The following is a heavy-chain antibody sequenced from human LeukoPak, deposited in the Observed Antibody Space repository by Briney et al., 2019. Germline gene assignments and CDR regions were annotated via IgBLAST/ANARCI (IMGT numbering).Heavy chain of an antibody. D-gene: IGHD2-2*01. Sequence: GGSLRLSCAASGFTFSSYGMHWVRQAPGKGLEWVAFIRYDGSNEYYADSVKGRFTISRDNSKNTLDLQMNSLRGEDTAVYYCAKDRCSSTSCYVVGYWGQGTLVTVSS. J-gene: IGHJ4*02. CDR3: AKDRCSSTSCYVVGY. CDR2: IRYDGSNE. V-gene: IGHV3-30*02. CDR1: GFTFSSYG.